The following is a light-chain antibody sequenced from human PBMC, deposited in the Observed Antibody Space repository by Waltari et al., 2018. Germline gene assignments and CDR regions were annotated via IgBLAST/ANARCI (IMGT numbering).Light chain of an antibody. V-gene: IGKV1-33*01. CDR2: DAA. CDR3: QQYESLPLS. J-gene: IGKJ4*01. CDR1: QGIRKF. Sequence: DIQMTQSPSSLSASIGDRVIITCQASQGIRKFLSWVQPKPGNAPKVLISDAANLETGVPSRFSGSGFGTYFTFTINSLQPEDIGTYYCQQYESLPLSFGGGTKVEVK.